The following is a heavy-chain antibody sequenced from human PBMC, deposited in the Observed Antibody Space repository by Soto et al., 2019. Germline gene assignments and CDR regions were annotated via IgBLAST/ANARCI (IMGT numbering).Heavy chain of an antibody. CDR1: GGSISSYY. D-gene: IGHD4-17*01. J-gene: IGHJ3*02. CDR3: ARRYGYAFDI. Sequence: QVQLQESGPGLVKPSETLSLTCTVSGGSISSYYWSWIRQPPGKGLEWIGYIYYSGSTNYNPSLXSXVXIXVDTSKNQFSLKLSSVTAADTAVYYCARRYGYAFDIWGQGTMVTVSS. V-gene: IGHV4-59*01. CDR2: IYYSGST.